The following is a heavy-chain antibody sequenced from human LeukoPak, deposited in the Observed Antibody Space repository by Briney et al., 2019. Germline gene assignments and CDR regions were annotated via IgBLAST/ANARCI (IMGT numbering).Heavy chain of an antibody. Sequence: SVKVSCKASGGTFSSYAISWVRQAPGQGLEWMGGIIPIFGTANYAQKFQGRVTIAADKSTSTAYMELSSLRSEDTAVYYCARADGIAVAGIYYYYGMDVWGKGTTVTVSS. J-gene: IGHJ6*04. CDR1: GGTFSSYA. CDR3: ARADGIAVAGIYYYYGMDV. D-gene: IGHD6-19*01. CDR2: IIPIFGTA. V-gene: IGHV1-69*06.